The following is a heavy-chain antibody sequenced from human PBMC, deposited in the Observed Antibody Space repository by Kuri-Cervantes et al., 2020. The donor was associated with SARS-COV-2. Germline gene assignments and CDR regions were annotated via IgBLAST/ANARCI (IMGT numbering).Heavy chain of an antibody. CDR2: TSGGGAGT. CDR3: AKVRGIAVAGTFNYFDY. Sequence: GGSLRLSCEVSGITFSTYGISWVRQAPGKGLEWVAVTSGGGAGTYYADSVKGRFTISRDTSENTLYLQMNSLRAEDTAVYYCAKVRGIAVAGTFNYFDYWGQGTLVTVSS. D-gene: IGHD6-19*01. J-gene: IGHJ4*02. V-gene: IGHV3-23*01. CDR1: GITFSTYG.